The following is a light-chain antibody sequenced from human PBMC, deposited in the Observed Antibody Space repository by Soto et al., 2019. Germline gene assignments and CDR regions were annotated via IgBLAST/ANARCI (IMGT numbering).Light chain of an antibody. V-gene: IGKV1-33*01. J-gene: IGKJ4*01. CDR3: QQYDNLVT. Sequence: IQMTPSPYTLSVSFLDRVTIIFRASQTISSWLGWYQQKPGKAPKLLIYEASNLETGVPSRFSGSGSGTHFTFTISSLQSENIATDYCQQYDNLVTFGGGTKVEIK. CDR2: EAS. CDR1: QTISSW.